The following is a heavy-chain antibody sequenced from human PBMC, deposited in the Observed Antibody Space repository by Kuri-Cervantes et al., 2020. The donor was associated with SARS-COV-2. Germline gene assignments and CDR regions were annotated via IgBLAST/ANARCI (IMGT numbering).Heavy chain of an antibody. CDR1: GGTFSSYA. CDR2: IIPIFGTA. D-gene: IGHD3-10*01. V-gene: IGHV1-69*13. CDR3: ASLEDAGDPSPPFDY. J-gene: IGHJ4*02. Sequence: SVKVSCKASGGTFSSYAISWVRQAPGQGLEWMGGIIPIFGTANYAQKFQGRVTITADESTSTAYMELSSLRSEDTAVYYCASLEDAGDPSPPFDYWGQGTLVTVSS.